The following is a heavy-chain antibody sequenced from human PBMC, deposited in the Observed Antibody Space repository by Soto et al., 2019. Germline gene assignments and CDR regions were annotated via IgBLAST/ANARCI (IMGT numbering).Heavy chain of an antibody. CDR2: ISYDGSNK. J-gene: IGHJ3*02. Sequence: SLRLSCAASGFTFSSYGMHWVRQAPGKGLEWVAVISYDGSNKYYADSVKGRFTISRDNSKNTLYLQMNSLRAEDTAVYYCAKDGPDSAFDIWGQGTMVTVSS. CDR1: GFTFSSYG. V-gene: IGHV3-30*18. D-gene: IGHD3-3*01. CDR3: AKDGPDSAFDI.